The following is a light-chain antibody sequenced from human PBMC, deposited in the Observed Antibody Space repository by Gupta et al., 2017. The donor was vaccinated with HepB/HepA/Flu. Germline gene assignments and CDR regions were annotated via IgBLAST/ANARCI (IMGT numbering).Light chain of an antibody. J-gene: IGKJ1*01. Sequence: DIVMTQSPDSLAVSLCERATINCKSSQSVLYSANNKNYLAWYQQKPGQSPKLLIYWASTRESGVPDRFSGSGSGTDFTLTISSLQAEDVAVYYCQQDNSFSWTFGQGTKVEIK. V-gene: IGKV4-1*01. CDR1: QSVLYSANNKNY. CDR3: QQDNSFSWT. CDR2: WAS.